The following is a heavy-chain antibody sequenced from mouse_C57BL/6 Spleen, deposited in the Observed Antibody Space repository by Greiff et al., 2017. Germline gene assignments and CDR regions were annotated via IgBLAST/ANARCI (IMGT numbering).Heavy chain of an antibody. V-gene: IGHV1-64*01. CDR1: GYTFTSYW. CDR3: ARGEVRGDYAMDY. D-gene: IGHD2-14*01. J-gene: IGHJ4*01. CDR2: IHPNSGST. Sequence: QVQLKQPGAELVKPGASVKLSCKASGYTFTSYWMHWVKQRPGQGLEWIGMIHPNSGSTNYNEKFKSKATLTVDKSSSTAYMQLSSLTSEDSAVYYCARGEVRGDYAMDYWGQGTSVTVSS.